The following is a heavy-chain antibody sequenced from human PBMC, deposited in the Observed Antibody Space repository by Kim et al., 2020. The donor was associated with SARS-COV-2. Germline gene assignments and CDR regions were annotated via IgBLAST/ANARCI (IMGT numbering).Heavy chain of an antibody. CDR1: GFTFSSYA. V-gene: IGHV3-23*01. CDR2: IRFSGGSI. Sequence: GGSLRLSCAASGFTFSSYAMSWVRPAPGKGRESGSAIRFSGGSIYYADAVKGRFTICRDYSKNTLHLQMNSLRAEDTAVYYCAKDLGDGYNSDAFDICGQVTMFTVSS. D-gene: IGHD5-12*01. CDR3: AKDLGDGYNSDAFDI. J-gene: IGHJ3*02.